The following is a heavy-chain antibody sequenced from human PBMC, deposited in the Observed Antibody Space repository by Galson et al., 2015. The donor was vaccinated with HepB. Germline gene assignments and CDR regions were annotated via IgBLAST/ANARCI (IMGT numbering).Heavy chain of an antibody. D-gene: IGHD6-13*01. CDR2: IDWDDDK. Sequence: PALVKPTQTLTLTCTFSGFSLSTSGMCVSWIRQPPGKALEWLARIDWDDDKFYSTSLKTRLIISKDTSKNQVVLTMTNMDPVDTATYYCARAQGIAAAGPFDYWGPGTLVTVPS. J-gene: IGHJ4*02. CDR3: ARAQGIAAAGPFDY. V-gene: IGHV2-70*17. CDR1: GFSLSTSGMC.